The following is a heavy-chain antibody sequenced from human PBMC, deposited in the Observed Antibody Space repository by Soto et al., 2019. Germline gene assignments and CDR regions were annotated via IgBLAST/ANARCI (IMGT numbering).Heavy chain of an antibody. CDR3: ERKRTSVVSQDYFDV. J-gene: IGHJ4*02. CDR1: GGSISSGPYY. D-gene: IGHD2-21*01. Sequence: SETLSLTCTVSGGSISSGPYYWAWIRQPPGKGLEWIGTIYYSGSTYYNPSLKSRVTLSVYTSKKQFSLKLRSVTATDTAVYYCERKRTSVVSQDYFDVWGQGFLVTVYS. V-gene: IGHV4-39*01. CDR2: IYYSGST.